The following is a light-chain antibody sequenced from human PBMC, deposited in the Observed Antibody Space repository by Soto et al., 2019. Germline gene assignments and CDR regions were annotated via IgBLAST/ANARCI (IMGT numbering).Light chain of an antibody. CDR1: QSVSNK. J-gene: IGKJ1*01. CDR2: GAS. V-gene: IGKV3-15*01. CDR3: QHYNSYSEA. Sequence: VMTQSPDNLSVSPGERATLSCRASQSVSNKLAWYQQKPGQGPRLLIYGASTRAPGIPARFSGSGSGTEFTLTISSLQPDDFATYYCQHYNSYSEAFGQGTKVDIK.